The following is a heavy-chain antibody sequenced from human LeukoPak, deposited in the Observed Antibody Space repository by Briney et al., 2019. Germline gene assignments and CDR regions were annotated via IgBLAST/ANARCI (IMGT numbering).Heavy chain of an antibody. Sequence: SEALSLTCTVSGGSISSYYWSWIRQPPGKGLEWIGYIYYSGSTNYNPSLKSRVTISVDTSKNQFSLKLSSVTAADTAVYYCARATPYSSSSDYYYYGMDVWGQGTTVTVSS. J-gene: IGHJ6*02. V-gene: IGHV4-59*08. CDR3: ARATPYSSSSDYYYYGMDV. D-gene: IGHD6-6*01. CDR1: GGSISSYY. CDR2: IYYSGST.